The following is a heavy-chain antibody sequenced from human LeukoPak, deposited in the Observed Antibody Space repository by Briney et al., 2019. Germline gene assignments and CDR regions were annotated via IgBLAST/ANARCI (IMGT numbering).Heavy chain of an antibody. Sequence: ASVKVSCKVSGFTLSELSMHWVRQAPGKGLEWVGGFDPKDGETVYGERFQDRVILTDDRSSNTAYMDLSSLGADDTAVYYCATGVYCATTTCPGHGNYYYFMDVWGEGTTVTV. CDR3: ATGVYCATTTCPGHGNYYYFMDV. CDR2: FDPKDGET. J-gene: IGHJ6*03. CDR1: GFTLSELS. D-gene: IGHD2-21*01. V-gene: IGHV1-24*01.